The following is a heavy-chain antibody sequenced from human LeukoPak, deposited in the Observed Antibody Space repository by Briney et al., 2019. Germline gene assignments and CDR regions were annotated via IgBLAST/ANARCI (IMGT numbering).Heavy chain of an antibody. D-gene: IGHD6-19*01. CDR1: GGSISSYY. CDR3: ARHSRYSSGWYYGY. V-gene: IGHV4-59*08. J-gene: IGHJ4*02. CDR2: IYYSGST. Sequence: PSETLSLTCTVSGGSISSYYWSWIRQPPGKGLEWIGYIYYSGSTNYNPSLKSRVTISVDTSKNQFSLKLSSVTAADTAVYYCARHSRYSSGWYYGYWGQGTLATVSS.